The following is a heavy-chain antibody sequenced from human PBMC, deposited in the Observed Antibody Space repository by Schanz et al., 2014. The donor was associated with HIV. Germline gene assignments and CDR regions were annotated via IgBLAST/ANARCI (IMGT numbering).Heavy chain of an antibody. CDR3: ARHQRGSYLEALDY. J-gene: IGHJ4*02. CDR1: GFTFNSYG. D-gene: IGHD3-10*01. V-gene: IGHV3-33*01. Sequence: QVQLVESGGGVVQPGRSLTLSCVASGFTFNSYGMHWVRQAPGKGLEWVAVIWFDGSNRYYSDSVKGRFTISRDDSKNTLYLQMTSLRAEDTAVFYCARHQRGSYLEALDYWGQGTLVTVSS. CDR2: IWFDGSNR.